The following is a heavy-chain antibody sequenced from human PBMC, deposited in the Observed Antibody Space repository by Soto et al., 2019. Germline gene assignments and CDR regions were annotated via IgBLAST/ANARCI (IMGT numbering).Heavy chain of an antibody. V-gene: IGHV2-26*01. D-gene: IGHD3-3*01. CDR1: GFSLGNARMG. J-gene: IGHJ6*02. CDR3: ARIYITIFGVKPYYYYGMDV. CDR2: IFSNDEK. Sequence: QVTLKESGPVLVKPTETLTLTCTVSGFSLGNARMGVSWIRQPPGKALEWLAHIFSNDEKSYSTSLKSRLTISKDTSKSQVVLTMTNMDPVDTATYYCARIYITIFGVKPYYYYGMDVWGQGTTVTVSS.